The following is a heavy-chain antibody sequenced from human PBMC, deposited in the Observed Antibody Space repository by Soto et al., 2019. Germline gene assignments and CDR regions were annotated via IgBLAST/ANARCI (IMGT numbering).Heavy chain of an antibody. CDR3: ARGSKESYPGSRIFDL. D-gene: IGHD3-10*01. CDR1: GIPFGTRA. Sequence: EVQLLESGGDLVQPGGSLRLSCVASGIPFGTRAMSWVRQAPGEGLEWVSTITDNGGDAKYADSVRGRLTMSRDNSKNTLYLRMGSLRAEDSAVYYCARGSKESYPGSRIFDLWGRGTLVTVSS. J-gene: IGHJ4*02. V-gene: IGHV3-23*01. CDR2: ITDNGGDA.